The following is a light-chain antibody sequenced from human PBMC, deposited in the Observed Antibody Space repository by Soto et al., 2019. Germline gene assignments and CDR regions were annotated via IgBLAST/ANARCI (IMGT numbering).Light chain of an antibody. CDR3: QYYGNSWS. V-gene: IGKV3-20*01. J-gene: IGKJ1*01. Sequence: EIVLTQSPATLSLSPGERATLSCRASQSVSSYLAWYQQKPGQAPRLLIYGASSRATGIPDRFSGSGSGTDFTLTISRLEPEDFAVYYCQYYGNSWSSGQGTKVDIK. CDR2: GAS. CDR1: QSVSSY.